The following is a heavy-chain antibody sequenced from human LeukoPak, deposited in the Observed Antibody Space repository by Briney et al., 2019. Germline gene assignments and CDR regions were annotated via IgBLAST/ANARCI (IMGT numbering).Heavy chain of an antibody. Sequence: GSLRLSCAASGFTFSTYWMHWVRQVPGKGLVWVSRINTDGNSTTYADSVKGRFTVSRDNSKNTLYLQMNSLKPEDTAVYFCARDSRLKWTEYYFDFWGQGTLVTVSS. CDR2: INTDGNST. CDR1: GFTFSTYW. CDR3: ARDSRLKWTEYYFDF. V-gene: IGHV3-74*01. D-gene: IGHD3/OR15-3a*01. J-gene: IGHJ4*02.